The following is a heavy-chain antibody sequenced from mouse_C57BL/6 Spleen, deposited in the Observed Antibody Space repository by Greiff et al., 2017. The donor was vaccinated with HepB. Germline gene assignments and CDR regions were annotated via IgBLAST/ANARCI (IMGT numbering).Heavy chain of an antibody. CDR1: GFTFTDYY. CDR2: IRNKANGYTT. V-gene: IGHV7-3*01. CDR3: ARSPYDYSGGFAY. D-gene: IGHD2-4*01. J-gene: IGHJ3*01. Sequence: EVMLVESGGGLVQPGGSLSLSCAASGFTFTDYYISWVRQPPGKALEWLGFIRNKANGYTTEYSASVKGRFTISRDNSQSILYLQMNALRAEDSATYYCARSPYDYSGGFAYWGQGTLVTVSA.